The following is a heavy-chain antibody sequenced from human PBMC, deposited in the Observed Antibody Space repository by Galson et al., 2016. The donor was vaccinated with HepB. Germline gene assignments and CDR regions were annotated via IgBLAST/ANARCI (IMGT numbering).Heavy chain of an antibody. J-gene: IGHJ4*02. V-gene: IGHV3-23*01. Sequence: SLRLSCAASGFTFSTYAMSWVRQAPGKGLEWVSLISGSGSSTFYADSVKGRFTISRDNSKNTLYLQMNSLRAEDTAVYYCARRMATITSFDHWGQGTLVTVSS. CDR2: ISGSGSST. CDR1: GFTFSTYA. CDR3: ARRMATITSFDH. D-gene: IGHD5-24*01.